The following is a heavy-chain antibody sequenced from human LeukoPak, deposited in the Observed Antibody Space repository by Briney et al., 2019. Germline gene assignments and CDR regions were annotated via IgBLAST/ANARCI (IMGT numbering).Heavy chain of an antibody. D-gene: IGHD3-3*01. CDR3: ARDRGRSYDFWSGLAN. Sequence: ASVKVSCKASGGTFSSYTISWVRQAPGQGLEWMGWINPNSGGTNYAQKFQGRVTMTRDTSISTAYMELSRLRSDDTAVYYCARDRGRSYDFWSGLANWGQGTLVTVSS. CDR2: INPNSGGT. V-gene: IGHV1-2*02. CDR1: GGTFSSYT. J-gene: IGHJ4*02.